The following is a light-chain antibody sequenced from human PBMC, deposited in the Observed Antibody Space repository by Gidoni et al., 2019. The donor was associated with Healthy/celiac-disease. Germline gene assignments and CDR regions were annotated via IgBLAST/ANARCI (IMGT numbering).Light chain of an antibody. V-gene: IGLV4-69*01. Sequence: QLVLTQSPSASASLGASVKLTCTLSSGHSSYAIAWHQQQPEKGPRYLMKINSDGSHSKGDGIPDRFSGSSSGAERYLTISSLQSEDEADYYCQTWGTGILYWVFGGGTKLTVL. CDR1: SGHSSYA. CDR3: QTWGTGILYWV. CDR2: INSDGSH. J-gene: IGLJ3*02.